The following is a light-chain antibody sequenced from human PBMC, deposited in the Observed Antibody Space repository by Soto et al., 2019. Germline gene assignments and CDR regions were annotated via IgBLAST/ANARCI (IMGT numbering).Light chain of an antibody. CDR1: QTINNW. Sequence: DIQMTQSPSTLSASIGDRVTVTCRASQTINNWLAWYQQKPGKAPKLLIYDASTLEGVVPSRLGASGAGTDFTLNITSLQPDDSATYYCQQYNSYPWTSGQGTKVET. J-gene: IGKJ1*01. CDR2: DAS. V-gene: IGKV1-5*01. CDR3: QQYNSYPWT.